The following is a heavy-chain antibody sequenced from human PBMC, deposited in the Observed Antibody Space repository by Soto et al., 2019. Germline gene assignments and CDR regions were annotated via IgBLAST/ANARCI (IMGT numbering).Heavy chain of an antibody. J-gene: IGHJ5*02. Sequence: SETLSLTCTVSGGSISSSNYYWGWIRQPPGKDLEWIGTVYYSGSTYYNPSLKSRVTISVDTSKNQFSLKLSSVTAADTAVYYCARQVVGVVTAMYDWFDPWGQGTLVTVSS. CDR1: GGSISSSNYY. CDR2: VYYSGST. CDR3: ARQVVGVVTAMYDWFDP. V-gene: IGHV4-39*01. D-gene: IGHD2-21*02.